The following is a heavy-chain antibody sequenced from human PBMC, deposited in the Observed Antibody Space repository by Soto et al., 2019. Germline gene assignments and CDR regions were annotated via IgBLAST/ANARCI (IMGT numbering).Heavy chain of an antibody. D-gene: IGHD1-26*01. V-gene: IGHV1-2*02. CDR1: GYTVTGHD. Sequence: APVKVSSKTSGYTVTGHDIHWVRQAPQQGPECMGAIGPESGATRYAEKFRGRVAMTMDTSITTVYMELRNLSPDDTAVYYCGRGRSGQIVIFYWGQGTPVTVS. CDR2: IGPESGAT. CDR3: GRGRSGQIVIFY. J-gene: IGHJ4*02.